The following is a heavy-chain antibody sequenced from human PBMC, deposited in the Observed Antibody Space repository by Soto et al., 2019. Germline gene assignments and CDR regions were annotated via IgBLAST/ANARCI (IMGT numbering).Heavy chain of an antibody. V-gene: IGHV3-33*01. J-gene: IGHJ4*02. CDR1: GFTFSSYG. D-gene: IGHD5-12*01. CDR3: ARDLYNGYSGYDLSFDY. CDR2: IWYDGSNK. Sequence: QVQLVESGGGVVQPGRSLRLSCAASGFTFSSYGMHWVRQAPGKGLEWVAVIWYDGSNKYYADSVKGRFTISRDNSKNTLYLQINSVRAEDTAVYYCARDLYNGYSGYDLSFDYWGQGTLVTVSS.